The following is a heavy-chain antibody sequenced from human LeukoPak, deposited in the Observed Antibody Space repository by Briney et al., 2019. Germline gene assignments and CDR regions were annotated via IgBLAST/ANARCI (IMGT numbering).Heavy chain of an antibody. V-gene: IGHV3-30*04. Sequence: GGSLRLSCAASGFTFSSYAMHWVRQAPGKGLEWVAVISYDGSNKYYADSVKGRFTISRDNSKNTLYLQMNSLRAEDTAVYYCAKGGSYSSSWYPYYYYYYMDVWGKGTTVTVSS. J-gene: IGHJ6*03. CDR3: AKGGSYSSSWYPYYYYYYMDV. CDR2: ISYDGSNK. D-gene: IGHD6-13*01. CDR1: GFTFSSYA.